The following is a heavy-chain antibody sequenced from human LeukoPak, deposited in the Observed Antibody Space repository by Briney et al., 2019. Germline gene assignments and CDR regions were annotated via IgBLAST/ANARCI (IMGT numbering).Heavy chain of an antibody. D-gene: IGHD3-10*01. V-gene: IGHV1-18*01. CDR2: ISAYNGNT. CDR1: GYTFTSYG. Sequence: GASVKVSCKASGYTFTSYGVSWVRQAPGRGLEWMGRISAYNGNTNYAQNLQGRVTMTTDTSTSTAYMELRNLRSDDTAVYYCAGDGGYYGSGNFYTGDYWGQGTLVTVSS. J-gene: IGHJ4*02. CDR3: AGDGGYYGSGNFYTGDY.